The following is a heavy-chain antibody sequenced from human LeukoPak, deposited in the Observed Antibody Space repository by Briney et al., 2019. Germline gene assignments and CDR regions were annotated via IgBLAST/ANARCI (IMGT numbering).Heavy chain of an antibody. CDR3: AKGTTVTYYYFDY. Sequence: GGSLRLSCAASGFTFSSYAMSWVRQAPGKGLEWVSAISERGGRTYYADSVRGRLTLSRDNSKNTLYLQMNSLRAEDTAVYYCAKGTTVTYYYFDYWGQGTLVTVSS. D-gene: IGHD4-17*01. CDR2: ISERGGRT. V-gene: IGHV3-23*01. CDR1: GFTFSSYA. J-gene: IGHJ4*02.